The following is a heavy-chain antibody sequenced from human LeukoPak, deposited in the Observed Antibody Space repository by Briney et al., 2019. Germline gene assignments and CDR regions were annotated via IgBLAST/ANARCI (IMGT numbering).Heavy chain of an antibody. CDR2: IYSGGST. D-gene: IGHD3-22*01. J-gene: IGHJ4*02. CDR1: GFTVSSNY. Sequence: PGGSLRLSCAASGFTVSSNYMSWVRQAPGEGLEWVSVIYSGGSTNYAAHAKGGFSISRHNYKNTLYLQMDNLRAEDTAVYYCARGGYYYDSSGIWGQGTLVTVSS. V-gene: IGHV3-53*04. CDR3: ARGGYYYDSSGI.